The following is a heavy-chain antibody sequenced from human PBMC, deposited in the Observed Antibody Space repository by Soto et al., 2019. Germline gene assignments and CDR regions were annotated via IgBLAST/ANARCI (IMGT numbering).Heavy chain of an antibody. Sequence: PSETLSLTCTVSGGSIISSSYYWVWIRQPPGKGLEWIGSIYYSGSTYYNPSLKSRVTISVDTSKNQFSLKLSSVTAADTAVYYCARHVGKQLVRFDWFDPWGQGTLVTVS. V-gene: IGHV4-39*01. CDR2: IYYSGST. CDR3: ARHVGKQLVRFDWFDP. CDR1: GGSIISSSYY. D-gene: IGHD6-13*01. J-gene: IGHJ5*02.